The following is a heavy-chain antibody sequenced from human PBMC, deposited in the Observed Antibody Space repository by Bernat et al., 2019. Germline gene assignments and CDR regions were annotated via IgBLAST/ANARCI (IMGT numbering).Heavy chain of an antibody. D-gene: IGHD5-12*01. CDR2: IYYSGST. CDR3: ARDGGGRGYDYDYYYGMDV. V-gene: IGHV4-31*03. J-gene: IGHJ6*02. Sequence: QVQLQESGPGLVKPSQTLSLTCTVSGGSISSGGYYWSWIRQHPGKGLEWIGYIYYSGSTYYNPSLKSRVTISVDTSKNQLSLKLSSVTAADTAVYYCARDGGGRGYDYDYYYGMDVWGRGTTVTVSS. CDR1: GGSISSGGYY.